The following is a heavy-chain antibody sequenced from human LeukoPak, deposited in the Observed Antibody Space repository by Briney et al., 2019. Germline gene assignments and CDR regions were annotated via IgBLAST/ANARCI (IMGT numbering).Heavy chain of an antibody. J-gene: IGHJ5*02. V-gene: IGHV4-59*08. CDR2: IYCSGST. D-gene: IGHD3-10*02. Sequence: KTSETLSLTCTVSGGSISSYYWTWIRQPPGKGLEWIGYIYCSGSTNYNPSLKSRVTISVDTSKNQFSLKLSSVTAADTAIYYCARHVRGGGALEWFDPWGQGTLVTVSS. CDR1: GGSISSYY. CDR3: ARHVRGGGALEWFDP.